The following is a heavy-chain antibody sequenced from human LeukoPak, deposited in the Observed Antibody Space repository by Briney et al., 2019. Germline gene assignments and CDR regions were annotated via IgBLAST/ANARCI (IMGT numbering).Heavy chain of an antibody. J-gene: IGHJ6*02. V-gene: IGHV3-7*01. Sequence: GGSLRLSCAASGFTFSSYWMSWVRQAAGKGLEWVANIKQDGSEKYYVDSVKGRFTISRDNAKNTLYLQMNNLRAEDTAVYYCARGRYYGMDVWGQGTTVTVSS. CDR2: IKQDGSEK. CDR1: GFTFSSYW. CDR3: ARGRYYGMDV.